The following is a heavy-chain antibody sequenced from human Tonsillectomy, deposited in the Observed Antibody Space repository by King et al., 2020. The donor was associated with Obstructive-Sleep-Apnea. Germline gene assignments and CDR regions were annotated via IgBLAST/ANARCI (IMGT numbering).Heavy chain of an antibody. Sequence: AQLVQSGAEVKKPGSSVKVSCKASGGTFSSYAISWVRQAPVQGLDWMGGIIPIFGTANYAQKFQGRVTITADESTSTAYMELSSLRSEDTAVYYCARDGGRAATYYYYYYGMDVWGQGTTVTVSS. V-gene: IGHV1-69*12. CDR1: GGTFSSYA. J-gene: IGHJ6*02. D-gene: IGHD2-15*01. CDR3: ARDGGRAATYYYYYYGMDV. CDR2: IIPIFGTA.